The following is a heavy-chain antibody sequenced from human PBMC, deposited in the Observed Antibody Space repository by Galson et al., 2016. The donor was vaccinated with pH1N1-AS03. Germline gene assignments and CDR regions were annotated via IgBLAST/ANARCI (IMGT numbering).Heavy chain of an antibody. Sequence: SVKVSCKASTDNFVDYGISWVRQAPGQGLEWMGGIVPFSVTTDYAQKFQGRISITADESTSTAYMELSSLTSEDTAVDYCARDRYHGLPGDYYESAYWGQGTLVTVSS. V-gene: IGHV1-69*13. CDR2: IVPFSVTT. CDR3: ARDRYHGLPGDYYESAY. J-gene: IGHJ4*02. CDR1: TDNFVDYG. D-gene: IGHD3-22*01.